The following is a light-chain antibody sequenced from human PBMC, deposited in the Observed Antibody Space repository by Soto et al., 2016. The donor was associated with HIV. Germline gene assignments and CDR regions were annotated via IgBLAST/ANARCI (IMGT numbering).Light chain of an antibody. V-gene: IGKV1-5*03. CDR2: KAS. CDR1: QSISSW. CDR3: QHYNTYSPWT. Sequence: DIRMTQSPSTLSASVGDSVTITCRASQSISSWLAWYQQKPGKAPKLLIYKASSLQSGVPSRFSGSGSGTEFTLTISSLQPDDFATYYCQHYNTYSPWTIGQGTKVE. J-gene: IGKJ1*01.